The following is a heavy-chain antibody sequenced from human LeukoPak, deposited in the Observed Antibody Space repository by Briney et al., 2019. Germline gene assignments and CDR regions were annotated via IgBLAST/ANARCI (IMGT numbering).Heavy chain of an antibody. CDR3: ARDLRQQGEIDY. CDR1: GFTFSSYA. V-gene: IGHV3-30*04. CDR2: ISYDGSNK. J-gene: IGHJ4*02. D-gene: IGHD3-16*01. Sequence: QTGGSLRLSCAASGFTFSSYAMHWVRQAPGKGLEWVAVISYDGSNKYYADSVKGRFTISRDNSKNTLYLQMNSLRAEDTAVYYCARDLRQQGEIDYWAREPWSPSPQ.